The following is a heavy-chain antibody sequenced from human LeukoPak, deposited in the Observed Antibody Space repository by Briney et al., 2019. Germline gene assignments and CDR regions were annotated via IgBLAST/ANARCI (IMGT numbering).Heavy chain of an antibody. J-gene: IGHJ4*02. Sequence: PGGSLRLSCAASGFTFSSYSMNWVRQAPGKGLEWVSSISSSSSYIYYADSVKGRFTISRDNAKNSLYLQMNSLRAEDTAVYHCAREMATTQRIDYWGQGTLVTVSS. D-gene: IGHD5-24*01. CDR2: ISSSSSYI. CDR3: AREMATTQRIDY. V-gene: IGHV3-21*01. CDR1: GFTFSSYS.